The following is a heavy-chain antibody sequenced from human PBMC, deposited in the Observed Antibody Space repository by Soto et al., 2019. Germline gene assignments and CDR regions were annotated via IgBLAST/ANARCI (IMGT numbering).Heavy chain of an antibody. CDR1: GFIFSNDV. CDR3: ARESAFSPPSPSYYYYGMDV. D-gene: IGHD3-16*01. Sequence: PGGSLRLSCAASGFIFSNDVMHWVRQAPGKGLEWVSCISFDGSRKYYAGSVKVRFTISIDSSKNTLYLQINSLRADDTAVDEFARESAFSPPSPSYYYYGMDVWGQGTTVTVSS. CDR2: ISFDGSRK. J-gene: IGHJ6*02. V-gene: IGHV3-30-3*01.